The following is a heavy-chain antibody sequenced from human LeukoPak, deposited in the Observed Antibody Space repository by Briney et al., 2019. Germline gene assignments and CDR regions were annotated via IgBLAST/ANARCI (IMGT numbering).Heavy chain of an antibody. CDR2: INPNSGGT. D-gene: IGHD1-26*01. V-gene: IGHV1-2*02. CDR3: ARPKSGSYSYYFDY. J-gene: IGHJ4*02. Sequence: EASVKVSCKASGYTFTGYYMHWVRQAPGQGLEWMGWINPNSGGTNYAQKFQGRVTMTRDTSISTAYMELSRLRSDDTAVYYCARPKSGSYSYYFDYWGQGTLVTVSS. CDR1: GYTFTGYY.